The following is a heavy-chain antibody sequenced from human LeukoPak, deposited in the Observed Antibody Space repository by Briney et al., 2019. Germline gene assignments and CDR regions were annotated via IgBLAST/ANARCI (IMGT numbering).Heavy chain of an antibody. CDR2: ITSSSSTI. J-gene: IGHJ6*02. Sequence: GGSLRLSCAASGFTFSNYNMNWVRQAPGKGLEWVSYITSSSSTIYYADSVKGRFTISRDSAKNSLYLQMNSLRDEDTALYYCARSGAYDMDVWGQGTTVTVSS. D-gene: IGHD3-10*01. CDR3: ARSGAYDMDV. V-gene: IGHV3-48*02. CDR1: GFTFSNYN.